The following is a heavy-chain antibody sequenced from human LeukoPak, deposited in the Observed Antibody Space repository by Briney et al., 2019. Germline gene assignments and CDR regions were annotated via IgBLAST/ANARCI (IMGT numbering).Heavy chain of an antibody. Sequence: GGSLRLSCAASGFTFSTYSMNCVRQAPGKGLEWVSYISGSSSNIYYPDSVKGRFTISRDNAKNSLFLQMNSLRAEDTAVYYCARERPTTTAFDYWGQGTLVTVSS. CDR1: GFTFSTYS. CDR2: ISGSSSNI. V-gene: IGHV3-21*01. D-gene: IGHD1-1*01. J-gene: IGHJ4*02. CDR3: ARERPTTTAFDY.